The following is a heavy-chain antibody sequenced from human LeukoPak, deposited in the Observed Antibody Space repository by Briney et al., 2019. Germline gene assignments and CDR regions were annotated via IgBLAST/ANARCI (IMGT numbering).Heavy chain of an antibody. Sequence: SETLSLTCTVSGGSISSGSYYWSWIRQPAGKGLEWIGRIYTSGSTNYNPSLKSRVTISVDTSKNQFSLKLSSVTAADTAVYYCARGVDAEYFQHWGQGTLVTVSS. D-gene: IGHD2-15*01. CDR3: ARGVDAEYFQH. J-gene: IGHJ1*01. CDR2: IYTSGST. V-gene: IGHV4-61*02. CDR1: GGSISSGSYY.